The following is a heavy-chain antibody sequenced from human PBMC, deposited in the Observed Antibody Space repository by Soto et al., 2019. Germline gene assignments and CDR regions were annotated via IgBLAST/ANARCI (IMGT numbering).Heavy chain of an antibody. D-gene: IGHD3-3*01. CDR3: ARGRIFGVVIIPSWFDP. CDR2: INHSGST. V-gene: IGHV4-34*01. Sequence: SETLSLTCAVYGGSFSGYYWSWIRQPPGKGLEWIGEINHSGSTNYNPSLKSRVTISVDTSKNQFSLKLSSVTAADTAVYYCARGRIFGVVIIPSWFDPWGQGTLVTVSS. J-gene: IGHJ5*02. CDR1: GGSFSGYY.